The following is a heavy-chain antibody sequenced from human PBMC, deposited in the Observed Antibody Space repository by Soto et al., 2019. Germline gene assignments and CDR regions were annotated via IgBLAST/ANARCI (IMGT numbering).Heavy chain of an antibody. CDR3: AGEYYDFWSGYSHNWFGP. D-gene: IGHD3-3*01. Sequence: ETLSLTCTVSGGSISSYYWSWLRQPPGKGLEWIGYINYSGSTNYNPSLKSRVTISVDTSKNQFSLKLSSVTAADTAVYYCAGEYYDFWSGYSHNWFGPWGQGTLVTVSS. CDR1: GGSISSYY. V-gene: IGHV4-59*01. CDR2: INYSGST. J-gene: IGHJ5*02.